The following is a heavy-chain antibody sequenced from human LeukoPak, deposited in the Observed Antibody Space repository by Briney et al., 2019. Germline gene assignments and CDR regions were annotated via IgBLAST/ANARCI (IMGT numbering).Heavy chain of an antibody. CDR1: GGSFSGYY. D-gene: IGHD3-22*01. V-gene: IGHV4-34*01. CDR2: INHSGST. CDR3: AREAGSYDSSGYYSLYYSFDY. Sequence: SETLSLTCAVYGGSFSGYYWSWIRQPPGKGLEWIGEINHSGSTNYNPSLKSRVTISVDTSKNQFSLKLSSVTAADTAVYYCAREAGSYDSSGYYSLYYSFDYWGQGTLVTVSS. J-gene: IGHJ4*02.